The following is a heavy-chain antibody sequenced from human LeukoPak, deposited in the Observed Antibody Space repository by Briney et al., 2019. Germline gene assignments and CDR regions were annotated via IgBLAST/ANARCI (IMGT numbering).Heavy chain of an antibody. J-gene: IGHJ4*02. Sequence: SETLSLACTVSGGSISSGSYYWSWIRQPAGNGLEWIGRIYTSGSTNYNPSLKSRVTISVDTSKNQFSLKLSSVTAADTAVYYCARGRDGYNYGTDYWGQGTLVTVSS. D-gene: IGHD5-24*01. CDR1: GGSISSGSYY. CDR2: IYTSGST. V-gene: IGHV4-61*02. CDR3: ARGRDGYNYGTDY.